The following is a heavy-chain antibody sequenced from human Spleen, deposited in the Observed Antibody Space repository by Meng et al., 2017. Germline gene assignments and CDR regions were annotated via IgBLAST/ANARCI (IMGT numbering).Heavy chain of an antibody. V-gene: IGHV1-8*02. J-gene: IGHJ3*02. Sequence: ASVKVSCKASGYTFTSYGISWVRQAPGQGLEWMGWMNPNSGNTGYAQKFQGRVTMTRNTSISTAYMELSSLRSEDTAVYYCARESGITIVGVVSDDAFDIWGQGPMVTVSS. D-gene: IGHD3-3*01. CDR1: GYTFTSYG. CDR2: MNPNSGNT. CDR3: ARESGITIVGVVSDDAFDI.